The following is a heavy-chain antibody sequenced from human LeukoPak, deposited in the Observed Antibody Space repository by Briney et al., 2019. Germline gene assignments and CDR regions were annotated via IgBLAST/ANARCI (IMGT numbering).Heavy chain of an antibody. CDR2: IYHSGST. D-gene: IGHD2-2*02. CDR1: GYSISSGYY. Sequence: PSETLSLTCAVCGYSISSGYYWGWIRPPPGKGLEWIGIIYHSGSTYYNPSLKSRVTISVDTSKNQFSLKLSSVTAADTAVYYCASTRYCSSTSCYTGYYYYYYMDVWGKGTTVTVSS. V-gene: IGHV4-38-2*01. J-gene: IGHJ6*03. CDR3: ASTRYCSSTSCYTGYYYYYYMDV.